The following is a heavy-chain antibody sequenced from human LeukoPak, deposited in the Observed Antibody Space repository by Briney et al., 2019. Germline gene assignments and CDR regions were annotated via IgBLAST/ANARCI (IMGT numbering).Heavy chain of an antibody. J-gene: IGHJ5*02. D-gene: IGHD6-19*01. Sequence: SGGSLRLSCAASGFTFSSYEMTWVRQAPGKGLEWVSYISSSGRTIYYADSVKGRFTISRDNAKNSLYLQMNSLRAEDTAVYYCARLQWLVDGWFDPWGQGTLVTVSS. CDR1: GFTFSSYE. V-gene: IGHV3-48*03. CDR2: ISSSGRTI. CDR3: ARLQWLVDGWFDP.